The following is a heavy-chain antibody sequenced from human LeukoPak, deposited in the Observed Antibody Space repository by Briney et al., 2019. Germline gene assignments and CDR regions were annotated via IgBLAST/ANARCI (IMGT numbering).Heavy chain of an antibody. CDR3: VVTAIHDAFDI. Sequence: PGGSLRLSCAASGFTFSSYWMSWVRQAPGKGLEWVAVIWYDGSNKYYADSVKGRFTISRDNSKNTLYLQMNSLRAEDTAVYYCVVTAIHDAFDIWGQGTMVTVSS. D-gene: IGHD2-21*02. V-gene: IGHV3-33*08. CDR1: GFTFSSYW. CDR2: IWYDGSNK. J-gene: IGHJ3*02.